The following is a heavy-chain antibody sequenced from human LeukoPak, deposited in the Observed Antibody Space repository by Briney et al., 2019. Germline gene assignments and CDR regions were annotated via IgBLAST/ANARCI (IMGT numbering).Heavy chain of an antibody. D-gene: IGHD2-8*02. Sequence: PGGSLRLSCAASGFTVSSNYMSWVRQAPGKGLEWVSVIYSGGSTYYADSVKGRFTISRDNSKNTLYLQMNSLRAEDTAVYYCARRHCTATNCYSFDHWGQGTLVTVSS. CDR2: IYSGGST. CDR1: GFTVSSNY. CDR3: ARRHCTATNCYSFDH. J-gene: IGHJ4*02. V-gene: IGHV3-66*01.